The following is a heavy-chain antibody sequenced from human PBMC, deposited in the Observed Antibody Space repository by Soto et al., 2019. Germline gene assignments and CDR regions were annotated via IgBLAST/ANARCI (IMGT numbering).Heavy chain of an antibody. CDR2: ISTSGSTV. Sequence: GGSLRLSCAASRFTFSTYEMNWVRQAPGKGLEWVSYISTSGSTVYYADSVKGRFTISRDNTRNSLYLQMNSLRDEDTALYYCVSYCSTTPCNGAATRTSDYWGKWTLVTVSS. D-gene: IGHD2-2*01. V-gene: IGHV3-48*03. CDR3: VSYCSTTPCNGAATRTSDY. J-gene: IGHJ4*02. CDR1: RFTFSTYE.